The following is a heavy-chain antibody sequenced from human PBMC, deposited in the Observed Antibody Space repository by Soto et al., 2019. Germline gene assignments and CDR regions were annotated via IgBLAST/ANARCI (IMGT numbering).Heavy chain of an antibody. CDR1: GFTVSSNC. Sequence: AGGSLRLSCAASGFTVSSNCMSWVRQAPGKGLEWVSVIYSGGSTYYANSVKGRFTISRDNSKNTLYLQMNSLRAEDTAVYYCAREGSITIFGVVIIGPIDYWGQGTLVTVSS. J-gene: IGHJ4*02. D-gene: IGHD3-3*01. CDR3: AREGSITIFGVVIIGPIDY. V-gene: IGHV3-66*01. CDR2: IYSGGST.